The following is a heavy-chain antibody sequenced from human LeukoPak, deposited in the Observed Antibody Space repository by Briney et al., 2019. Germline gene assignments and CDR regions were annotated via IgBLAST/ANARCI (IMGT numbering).Heavy chain of an antibody. CDR2: IRRSVSST. J-gene: IGHJ4*02. CDR1: ASTRISYA. V-gene: IGHV3-23*01. Sequence: SLRPSRAPVASTRISYAVSWVRPAAGDLMEWVSAIRRSVSSTYYAGSVKGRFTISRDNAKNTLYLQMNSLRAEDTAVYYCSKDLSWWEVPAFDYWGQGTLVTVSS. CDR3: SKDLSWWEVPAFDY. D-gene: IGHD1-26*01.